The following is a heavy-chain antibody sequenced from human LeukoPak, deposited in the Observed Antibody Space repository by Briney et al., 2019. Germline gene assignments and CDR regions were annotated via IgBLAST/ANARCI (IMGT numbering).Heavy chain of an antibody. Sequence: GGSLRLSGAASGFTFSTFAMTWFRQPPGEGLEWFSAISATGGSTYYADSVKGRFAISRDNSKDTLYLQMNSLRAEDTAVYYCAKSIFGGGYDSLDYWGQGTLVTVSS. J-gene: IGHJ4*02. CDR2: ISATGGST. CDR1: GFTFSTFA. D-gene: IGHD5-12*01. CDR3: AKSIFGGGYDSLDY. V-gene: IGHV3-23*01.